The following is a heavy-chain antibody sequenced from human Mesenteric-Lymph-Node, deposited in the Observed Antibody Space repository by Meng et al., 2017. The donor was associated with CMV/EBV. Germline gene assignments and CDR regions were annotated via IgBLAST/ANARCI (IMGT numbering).Heavy chain of an antibody. CDR3: ARWKPRIDY. CDR1: GFTFNSYW. CDR2: IKQDGSEK. J-gene: IGHJ4*02. Sequence: GESLKISCVASGFTFNSYWMSWVRQAPGKGLEWVANIKQDGSEKYYVDSVKGRFTISRDNAKNSLYLQMNSLRAEDTAVYYCARWKPRIDYWGQGTLVTVSS. V-gene: IGHV3-7*01. D-gene: IGHD1-1*01.